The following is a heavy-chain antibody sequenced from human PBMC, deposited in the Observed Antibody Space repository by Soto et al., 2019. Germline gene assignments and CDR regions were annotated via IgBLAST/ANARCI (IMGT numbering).Heavy chain of an antibody. CDR3: GRANYYGPPGAFDY. CDR1: GFTFSSYS. Sequence: EVQLVESGGGLVQPGGSLRLSCAASGFTFSSYSMNWVRQAPGKGLEWVSYISSSSSTIYYADSVKGRFTISRDNAKNSLYLKINSRRAEDRAVYYWGRANYYGPPGAFDYGGRGTLVPVSS. D-gene: IGHD3-10*01. V-gene: IGHV3-48*01. J-gene: IGHJ4*02. CDR2: ISSSSSTI.